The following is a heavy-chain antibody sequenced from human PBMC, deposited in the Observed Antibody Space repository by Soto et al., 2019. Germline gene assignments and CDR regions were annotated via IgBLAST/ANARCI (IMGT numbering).Heavy chain of an antibody. CDR2: IYYSGST. CDR3: ARDRTIFGVVIPNGYYYGMDV. J-gene: IGHJ6*02. Sequence: PSETLSLTCTVSGGSVSSGSYYWSWIRQPPGKGLEWIGYIYYSGSTNYNPSLKSRVTISVDTSKNQFSLKLSSVTAADTAVYYCARDRTIFGVVIPNGYYYGMDVWGQGTTVTVSS. CDR1: GGSVSSGSYY. D-gene: IGHD3-3*01. V-gene: IGHV4-61*01.